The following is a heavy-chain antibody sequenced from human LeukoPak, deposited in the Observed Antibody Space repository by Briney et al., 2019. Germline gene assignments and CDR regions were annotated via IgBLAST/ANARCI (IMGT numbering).Heavy chain of an antibody. CDR1: GFTFSSYS. CDR2: ISSSSSTI. V-gene: IGHV3-48*01. Sequence: GGSLRLSCAASGFTFSSYSMNWVRQAPGKGLEWVSYISSSSSTIYYADSVKGRFTISRDNAKNSLYLQMNSLRAEDTAVYYCATVKLGGGLYYFDYWGQGTLVTVSS. CDR3: ATVKLGGGLYYFDY. D-gene: IGHD3-10*01. J-gene: IGHJ4*02.